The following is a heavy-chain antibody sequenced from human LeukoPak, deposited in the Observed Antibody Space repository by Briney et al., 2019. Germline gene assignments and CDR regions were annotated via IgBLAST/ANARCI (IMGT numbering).Heavy chain of an antibody. J-gene: IGHJ4*02. V-gene: IGHV3-48*03. CDR2: ISSSGSTI. D-gene: IGHD4-17*01. CDR1: GFTFSSYE. CDR3: ARTTVTTCCFDY. Sequence: GGSLRLSCAASGFTFSSYEMNWVRQAPGKGLEWVSYISSSGSTIYYADSVKGRFTISRDNAKNSLYLQVNSLRAEDTAVYYCARTTVTTCCFDYWGQGTLVTVSS.